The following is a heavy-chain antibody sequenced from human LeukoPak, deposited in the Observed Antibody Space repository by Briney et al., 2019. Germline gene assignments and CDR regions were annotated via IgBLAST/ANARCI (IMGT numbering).Heavy chain of an antibody. V-gene: IGHV4-39*01. CDR1: GDSVSSGGRY. D-gene: IGHD2-2*01. J-gene: IGHJ4*02. Sequence: SETLSLTCTVSGDSVSSGGRYWVWVRQPPGKGLEWLGAISYSANSYYSPSHKSRVTISIDMSKNQFSLRLSSVTAADTAFYYCARQCSSISCPIDYWSQGKLVTVSS. CDR2: ISYSANS. CDR3: ARQCSSISCPIDY.